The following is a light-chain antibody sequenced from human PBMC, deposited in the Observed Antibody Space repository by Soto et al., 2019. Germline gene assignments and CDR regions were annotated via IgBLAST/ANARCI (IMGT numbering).Light chain of an antibody. V-gene: IGLV2-23*01. CDR3: CSYAYV. Sequence: QSVLTQPASVSGSPGQSITISCTGTSSDVGSYNLVSWYQQHPGKAPKLMIYEGSKRPSGVSNRLSGSKSGNTASLTISGLQAEDEADYYCCSYAYVFGTGTKVTVL. J-gene: IGLJ1*01. CDR1: SSDVGSYNL. CDR2: EGS.